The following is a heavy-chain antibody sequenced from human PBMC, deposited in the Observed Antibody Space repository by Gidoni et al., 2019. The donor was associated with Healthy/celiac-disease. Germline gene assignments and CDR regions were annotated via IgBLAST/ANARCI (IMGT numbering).Heavy chain of an antibody. J-gene: IGHJ4*02. CDR2: ISYDGINK. D-gene: IGHD3-10*01. CDR3: ARDQDGSGSYLDY. V-gene: IGHV3-30*04. Sequence: QVQLVEVGGGVVRPGRALRHVRAASGSTVSSYDMQWVRQAPGQGLEWEVVISYDGINKYYADSVKGRFTISRDNSKNTLYLQMNILIAEDTSVYYCARDQDGSGSYLDYWGQGTLVTVSS. CDR1: GSTVSSYD.